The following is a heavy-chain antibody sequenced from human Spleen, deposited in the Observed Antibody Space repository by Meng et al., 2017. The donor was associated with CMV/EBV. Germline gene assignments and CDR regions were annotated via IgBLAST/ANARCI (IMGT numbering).Heavy chain of an antibody. J-gene: IGHJ4*02. Sequence: QGPLQESGPGLVKPSETLSLTCPVSGGSRSSYYWSWIRQPAGKGLEWIGRIYTSGSTNYNPSLKSRVTMSVDTSKNQFSLKLSSVTAADTAVYYCARLDDSSGYWNSFDYWGQGTLVTVSS. D-gene: IGHD3-22*01. CDR2: IYTSGST. V-gene: IGHV4-4*07. CDR1: GGSRSSYY. CDR3: ARLDDSSGYWNSFDY.